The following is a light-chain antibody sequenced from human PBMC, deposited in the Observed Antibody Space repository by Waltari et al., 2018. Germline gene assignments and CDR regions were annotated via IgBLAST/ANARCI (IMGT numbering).Light chain of an antibody. V-gene: IGKV3-15*01. CDR1: QSVSSN. CDR3: QQYNNWPPRYT. CDR2: GAS. J-gene: IGKJ2*01. Sequence: EIVMTQSPATLSVSPGERATLSCRASQSVSSNLDWYQQKPGQAPRLLIYGASTRATGIPARFSGSGSGTEFTLTISSLQSEDFAVYYCQQYNNWPPRYTFGRGPSWRSN.